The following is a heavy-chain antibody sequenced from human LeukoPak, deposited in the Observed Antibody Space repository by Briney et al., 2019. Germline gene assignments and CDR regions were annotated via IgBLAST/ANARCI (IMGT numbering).Heavy chain of an antibody. CDR1: GFTFSSYA. J-gene: IGHJ4*02. CDR3: ARYTSGSCYDY. CDR2: ISTNGVGT. Sequence: GGSLRLSCAASGFTFSSYAMHWVRQAPGKGLEYVSAISTNGVGTYYANSVKGRFTISRDNSKNTLYLQMGSLRPEDMAVYYCARYTSGSCYDYWGRGTLATVSS. D-gene: IGHD3-10*01. V-gene: IGHV3-64*01.